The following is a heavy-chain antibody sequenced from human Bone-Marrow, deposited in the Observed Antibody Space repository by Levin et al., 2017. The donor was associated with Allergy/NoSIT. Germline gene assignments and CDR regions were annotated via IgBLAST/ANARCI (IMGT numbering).Heavy chain of an antibody. CDR1: GDSISRFNW. CDR3: AKYGGGRNYFDY. Sequence: SETLSLTCAVSGDSISRFNWWSWVRQPPGKGLEWIGEIYHSGITYYNPSLKSRVTISVDESKNQFSLRLNSVTAADTAVYYCAKYGGGRNYFDYWGQGTLVTVS. D-gene: IGHD2-15*01. J-gene: IGHJ4*02. CDR2: IYHSGIT. V-gene: IGHV4-4*02.